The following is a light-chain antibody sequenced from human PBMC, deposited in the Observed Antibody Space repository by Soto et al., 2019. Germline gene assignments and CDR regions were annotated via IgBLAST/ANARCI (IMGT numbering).Light chain of an antibody. J-gene: IGKJ5*01. CDR3: QQYNNWPPSIT. CDR1: QSVSSN. Sequence: EIVMTRSPATLSLSPGERATLSCRASQSVSSNLAWYQQKPGQAPRLLIYGASTRATGIPARFSGSGSGTEFTLTISSLQSEHSAVYFCQQYNNWPPSITFGQGTRLQIK. CDR2: GAS. V-gene: IGKV3-15*01.